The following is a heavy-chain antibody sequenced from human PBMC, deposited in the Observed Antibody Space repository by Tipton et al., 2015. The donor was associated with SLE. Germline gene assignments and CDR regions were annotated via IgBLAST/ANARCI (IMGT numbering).Heavy chain of an antibody. CDR2: INHTGGT. CDR3: VRENSSSWFYTRFDP. J-gene: IGHJ5*02. D-gene: IGHD2-2*02. V-gene: IGHV4-34*01. CDR1: GGSFSDYY. Sequence: LRLSCAVYGGSFSDYYWSWIRQTPGEGLEWIGEINHTGGTNYNPSLESRVTMSVDTSKNQFSLKLSSVTAADTAMYYCVRENSSSWFYTRFDPWGQGTLVTVSS.